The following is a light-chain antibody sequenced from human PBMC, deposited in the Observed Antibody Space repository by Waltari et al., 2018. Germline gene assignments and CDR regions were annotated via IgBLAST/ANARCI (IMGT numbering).Light chain of an antibody. Sequence: DIQMTQSPSTLSASVGDRVTIICRASQSITNCLAWYQQKPGKAPKFLISDASSLASGVPSRFSGSGSGTEFTLTITSLQPDDFATYYCQQYHSSPPTFGQGTKVEIK. CDR3: QQYHSSPPT. V-gene: IGKV1-5*02. J-gene: IGKJ1*01. CDR2: DAS. CDR1: QSITNC.